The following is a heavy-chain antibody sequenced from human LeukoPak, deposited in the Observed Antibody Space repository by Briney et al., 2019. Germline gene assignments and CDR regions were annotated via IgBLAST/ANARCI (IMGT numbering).Heavy chain of an antibody. J-gene: IGHJ4*02. CDR1: GYTFSSFS. Sequence: GGSLRLSCVASGYTFSSFSINRVRQAPGKGREWVSSISVRSNYIYYADSVRGRFSISRDDARDSLFLQMNSLRAEDTAVYYCVRLRRNSDTSGYYYYYDFWGQGTLVTVSS. D-gene: IGHD3-22*01. V-gene: IGHV3-21*01. CDR2: ISVRSNYI. CDR3: VRLRRNSDTSGYYYYYDF.